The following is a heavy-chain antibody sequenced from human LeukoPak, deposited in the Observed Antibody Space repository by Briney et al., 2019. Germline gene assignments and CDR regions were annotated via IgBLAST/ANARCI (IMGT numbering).Heavy chain of an antibody. CDR2: ISSNGGST. CDR3: TSSNNIVGATYFDY. D-gene: IGHD1-26*01. CDR1: GFTFSSYE. Sequence: QPGGSLRLSCAASGFTFSSYEMNWVRQAPGKGLEYISSISSNGGSTYYADSVKGRFTISRDNSKNTLFLQMGSLRAEDMAVYYCTSSNNIVGATYFDYWGQGTLVTVSS. J-gene: IGHJ4*02. V-gene: IGHV3-64*02.